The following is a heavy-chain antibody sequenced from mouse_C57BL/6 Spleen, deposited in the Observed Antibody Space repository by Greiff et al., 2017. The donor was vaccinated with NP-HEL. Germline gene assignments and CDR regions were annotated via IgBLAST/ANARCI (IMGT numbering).Heavy chain of an antibody. Sequence: EVNLVESGGGLVKPGGSLKLSCAASGFTFSSYAMSWVRQTPEKRLEWVATISDGGSYTYYPDNVKGRFTISRDNAKNNLYLQMSHLKSEDTAMYYCAREGYGNYGAYWGQGTLVTVSA. J-gene: IGHJ3*01. D-gene: IGHD2-1*01. V-gene: IGHV5-4*01. CDR3: AREGYGNYGAY. CDR2: ISDGGSYT. CDR1: GFTFSSYA.